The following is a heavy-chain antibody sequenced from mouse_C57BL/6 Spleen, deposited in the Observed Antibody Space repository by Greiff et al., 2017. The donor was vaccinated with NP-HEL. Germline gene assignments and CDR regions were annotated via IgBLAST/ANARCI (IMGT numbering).Heavy chain of an antibody. CDR1: GYTFTSYW. Sequence: LVESGAELAKPGASVKLSCKASGYTFTSYWMHWVKQRPGQGLEWIGYINPSSGYTKYNQKFKDKATLTADKSSSTAYMQLSSLTYEDSAVYYCARQDYGNLWYFDVWGTGTTVTVSS. CDR2: INPSSGYT. J-gene: IGHJ1*03. V-gene: IGHV1-7*01. CDR3: ARQDYGNLWYFDV. D-gene: IGHD2-1*01.